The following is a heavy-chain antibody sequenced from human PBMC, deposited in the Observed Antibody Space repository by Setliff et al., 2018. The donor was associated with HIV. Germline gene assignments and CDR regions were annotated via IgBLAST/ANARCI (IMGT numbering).Heavy chain of an antibody. CDR1: GFAFGDYY. J-gene: IGHJ4*02. CDR2: IRSDGRVT. V-gene: IGHV3-11*04. D-gene: IGHD4-17*01. CDR3: AKEYSDYPDPFDY. Sequence: PGGSLRLSCEASGFAFGDYYLIWIRQTPERGLEWVSDIRSDGRVTFYADSVKGRFTISRDNAKNSLYLQMNSLRAEDTAVYYCAKEYSDYPDPFDYWGQGTLVTVSS.